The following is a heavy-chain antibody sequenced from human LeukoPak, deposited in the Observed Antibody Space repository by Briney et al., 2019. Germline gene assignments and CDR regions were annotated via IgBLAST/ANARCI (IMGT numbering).Heavy chain of an antibody. J-gene: IGHJ3*02. CDR1: GLTFSSYG. D-gene: IGHD6-19*01. Sequence: GGSLRLSCAASGLTFSSYGMHWVGQAPGKGLEWVAVISYDGSNKYYADSVKGRFTISRDNSKNTLYLQMNSLRAEDTAVYYCAKTPSYSSGLGIHAFDIWGQGTMVTVSS. V-gene: IGHV3-30*18. CDR2: ISYDGSNK. CDR3: AKTPSYSSGLGIHAFDI.